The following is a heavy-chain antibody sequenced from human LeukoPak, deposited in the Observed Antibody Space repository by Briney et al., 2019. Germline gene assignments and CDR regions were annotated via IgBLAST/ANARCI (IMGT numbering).Heavy chain of an antibody. CDR3: AKDSKVFFWSGYYPY. CDR2: IQNDASTE. D-gene: IGHD3-3*01. J-gene: IGHJ4*02. V-gene: IGHV3-30*02. Sequence: LTGGSLRLSCAASGFIFSHYGMHWVRQAPGKGLEWVAVIQNDASTENFADSVKGRFTISRDNSKNTVFLQMNSLRAEDTAVYYCAKDSKVFFWSGYYPYWGQGTLVTVSS. CDR1: GFIFSHYG.